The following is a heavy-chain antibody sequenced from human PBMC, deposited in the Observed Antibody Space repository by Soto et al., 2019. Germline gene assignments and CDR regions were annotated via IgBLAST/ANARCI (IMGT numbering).Heavy chain of an antibody. CDR3: ARGGHCTNGVCSALDY. V-gene: IGHV4-59*08. CDR1: GVSISTYY. Sequence: SETLSLTCPFSGVSISTYYWNWIRQPPGKGLEWIGYIYYGGSANYNPSLKSRVTISVDTSKKQFSLKLSSVTAADTAVYYCARGGHCTNGVCSALDYWGQGTLVTVSS. CDR2: IYYGGSA. J-gene: IGHJ4*02. D-gene: IGHD2-8*01.